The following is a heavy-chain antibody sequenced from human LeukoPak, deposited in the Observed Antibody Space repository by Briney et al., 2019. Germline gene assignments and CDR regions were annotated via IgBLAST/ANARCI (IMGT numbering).Heavy chain of an antibody. V-gene: IGHV3-7*03. CDR2: INEDGSKK. Sequence: GGSLRLSCAASGLAFSRFWMSWVRQAPGKGMEWVANINEDGSKKNYVDSVRGRFTISRDNAKDSLYLQMNSLRAEDTAVYYCASGGHLDYWGQGTPVTVSS. D-gene: IGHD3-16*01. J-gene: IGHJ4*02. CDR1: GLAFSRFW. CDR3: ASGGHLDY.